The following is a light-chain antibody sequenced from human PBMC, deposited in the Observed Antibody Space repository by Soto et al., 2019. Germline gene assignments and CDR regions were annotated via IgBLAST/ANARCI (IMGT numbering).Light chain of an antibody. CDR3: QSYDSSLSVV. Sequence: QSVLTQPPSVSGAPGQRVTISCTASSSNIGAGYDVHWYQHLPGTAPKLLIYGNSNRPSGVPDRFSGSKSGTSASLAITGLQAEDEADYYCQSYDSSLSVVFGGGTQLTVL. V-gene: IGLV1-40*01. J-gene: IGLJ2*01. CDR1: SSNIGAGYD. CDR2: GNS.